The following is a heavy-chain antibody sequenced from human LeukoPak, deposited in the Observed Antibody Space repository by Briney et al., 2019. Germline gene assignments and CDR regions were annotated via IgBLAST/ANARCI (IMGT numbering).Heavy chain of an antibody. CDR2: ISSSGNII. Sequence: PGGSLRLSCAASGFIFSDYNMHWVRQVPGKGLESVSYISSSGNIIYYADSMQGRFTISRDNAQNSLYLQMNSLRAEDTAVYYCAKDVGYYDSSGYYYFDYWGQGTLVTVSS. V-gene: IGHV3-48*01. J-gene: IGHJ4*02. D-gene: IGHD3-22*01. CDR3: AKDVGYYDSSGYYYFDY. CDR1: GFIFSDYN.